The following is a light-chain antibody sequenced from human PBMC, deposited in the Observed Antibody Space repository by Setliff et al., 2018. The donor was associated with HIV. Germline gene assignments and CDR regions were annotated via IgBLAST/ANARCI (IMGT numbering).Light chain of an antibody. CDR3: QVWDSNSDHLVV. Sequence: SYELTQSPSVSVAPGKTARITCGGSYIGSKSVHWYQQKPGQAPMLVVYDDSDRPSGIPERFSGSKSGNTATLTISRVEAGDEADYYCQVWDSNSDHLVVFGGGTQLTVL. V-gene: IGLV3-21*03. CDR1: YIGSKS. CDR2: DDS. J-gene: IGLJ2*01.